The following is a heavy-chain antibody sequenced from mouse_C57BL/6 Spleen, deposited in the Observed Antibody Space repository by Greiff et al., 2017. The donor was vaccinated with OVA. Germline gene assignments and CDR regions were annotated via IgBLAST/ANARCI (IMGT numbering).Heavy chain of an antibody. D-gene: IGHD2-3*01. CDR1: GYTFTSYW. CDR3: AREDGYSWFAY. V-gene: IGHV1-52*01. Sequence: QVQLQQPGAELVRPGSSVKLSCKASGYTFTSYWMPWVKQRPIQGLEWIGNIDPSDSETHYNQKFKDKATLTVDKSSSTAYMQLSSLTSEDSAVYYCAREDGYSWFAYWGQGTLVTVSA. CDR2: IDPSDSET. J-gene: IGHJ3*01.